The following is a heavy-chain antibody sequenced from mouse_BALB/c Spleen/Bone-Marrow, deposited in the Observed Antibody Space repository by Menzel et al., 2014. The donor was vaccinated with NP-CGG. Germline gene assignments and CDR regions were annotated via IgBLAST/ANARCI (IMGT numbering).Heavy chain of an antibody. J-gene: IGHJ1*01. D-gene: IGHD1-1*01. Sequence: EVKLVESGGGLVQPGGSLRLSCATSGFTFTDNYMSWVRQPPGKALEWLGFIRNKANGYTTEYSASVKGRFTISRDNSQSILYLQMNTLRAEDSATYYCARDTTVVPYWYFDVWGAGTTVTVSS. CDR3: ARDTTVVPYWYFDV. V-gene: IGHV7-3*02. CDR2: IRNKANGYTT. CDR1: GFTFTDNY.